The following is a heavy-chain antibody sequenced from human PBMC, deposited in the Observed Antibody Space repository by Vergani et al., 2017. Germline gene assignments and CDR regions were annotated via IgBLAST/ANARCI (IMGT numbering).Heavy chain of an antibody. CDR2: ISSSGTYI. J-gene: IGHJ4*02. CDR1: GFIFSTYS. D-gene: IGHD4-23*01. V-gene: IGHV3-21*01. Sequence: EVQLLESGGGLVKPGGSLRLSCAASGFIFSTYSMNWVRQAPGKGLEWVSSISSSGTYIYYADSVKGRFTISRDNAKNSLYLQVNSLRAEDTAVYYCAREGQPTMTTVVTGVDSWGQGTLVTVSS. CDR3: AREGQPTMTTVVTGVDS.